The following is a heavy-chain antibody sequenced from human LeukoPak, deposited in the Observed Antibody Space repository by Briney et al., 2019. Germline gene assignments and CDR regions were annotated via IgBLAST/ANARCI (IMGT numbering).Heavy chain of an antibody. CDR2: IWYDGSNK. V-gene: IGHV3-33*01. CDR3: ARFSSGYTIDY. D-gene: IGHD3-22*01. J-gene: IGHJ4*02. CDR1: GFTFSSYG. Sequence: TGGSLRLSCAASGFTFSSYGMHWVRQAPGKGLEWVAVIWYDGSNKYYADSVKGRFTISRDNSKNTLYLQMNSLRAEDTAVYYCARFSSGYTIDYWGQGTLVTVSS.